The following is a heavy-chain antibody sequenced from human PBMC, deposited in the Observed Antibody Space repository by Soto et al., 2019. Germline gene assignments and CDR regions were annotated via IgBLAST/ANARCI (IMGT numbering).Heavy chain of an antibody. CDR2: IKSKTDGGTT. J-gene: IGHJ6*02. D-gene: IGHD1-26*01. CDR1: GFTFSNAW. CDR3: TTDPMTDGSYDYYCGMDV. Sequence: EVQLVESGGGLVKPGGSLRLSCAASGFTFSNAWMNWVRQAPGKGLEWVGRIKSKTDGGTTDYAAPVKGRFTISRDDSKNTLYLQMNSLKTEDTAVYYCTTDPMTDGSYDYYCGMDVWGQGTTVTVSS. V-gene: IGHV3-15*07.